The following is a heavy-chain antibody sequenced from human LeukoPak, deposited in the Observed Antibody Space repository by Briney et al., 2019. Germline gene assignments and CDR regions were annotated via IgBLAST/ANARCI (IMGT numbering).Heavy chain of an antibody. D-gene: IGHD5-18*01. V-gene: IGHV3-30*04. Sequence: SGGSLRLSCAASGFIFSSYTMHWVRQAPGKGLKWVAVISYDGSNKYYADSVKGRFTISRDNFKNTLYLQMNSLRAEDTAVYYCARGGSSVDTAMDVWGKGTTVTVSS. CDR3: ARGGSSVDTAMDV. J-gene: IGHJ6*04. CDR2: ISYDGSNK. CDR1: GFIFSSYT.